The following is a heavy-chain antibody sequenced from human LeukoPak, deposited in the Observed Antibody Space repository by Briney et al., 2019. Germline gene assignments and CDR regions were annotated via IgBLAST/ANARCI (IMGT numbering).Heavy chain of an antibody. CDR2: ITSSGNTT. V-gene: IGHV3-23*01. J-gene: IGHJ2*01. Sequence: GGSLRLSCAASGFTFSFYAMSWVRQAPGKGLEWVAGITSSGNTTYYADPVKGRFTISRDNSGNILYLQMNGLRAEDTAIYYCAKDFGGSDYDWYFDLWGRGTVVTVSS. CDR1: GFTFSFYA. D-gene: IGHD1-26*01. CDR3: AKDFGGSDYDWYFDL.